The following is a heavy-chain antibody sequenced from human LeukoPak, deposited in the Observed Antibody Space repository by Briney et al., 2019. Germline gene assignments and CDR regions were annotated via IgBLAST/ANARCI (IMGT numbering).Heavy chain of an antibody. D-gene: IGHD6-19*01. Sequence: GGSLRLSCAASGFTFSRCGMHWVRQAPGKGLEWVANIKQDGSEKYYVDSVKGRFTISRDNAKNSLYLQMNSLRAEDTAVYYCASSPIAVAIYFDYWGQGTLVTVSS. CDR3: ASSPIAVAIYFDY. J-gene: IGHJ4*02. CDR2: IKQDGSEK. V-gene: IGHV3-7*01. CDR1: GFTFSRCG.